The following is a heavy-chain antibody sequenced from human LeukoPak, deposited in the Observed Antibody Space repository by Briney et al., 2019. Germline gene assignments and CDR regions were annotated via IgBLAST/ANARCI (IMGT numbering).Heavy chain of an antibody. Sequence: GGSLRLSCAASGFTFSGYWMSWVRQAPGKGLEWVANIKQDGSEKYYVDSVKGRFTISRDNAKNSLYLQMNSLRAEDTAVYYCARDTLSDRIAVAGELDYWGQGTLVTVSS. CDR3: ARDTLSDRIAVAGELDY. D-gene: IGHD6-19*01. J-gene: IGHJ4*02. CDR2: IKQDGSEK. V-gene: IGHV3-7*01. CDR1: GFTFSGYW.